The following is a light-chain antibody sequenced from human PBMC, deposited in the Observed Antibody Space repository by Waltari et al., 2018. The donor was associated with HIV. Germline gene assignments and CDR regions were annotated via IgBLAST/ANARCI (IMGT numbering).Light chain of an antibody. J-gene: IGLJ1*01. Sequence: QSALTQPRSVSGSPGQSVTISCTGTSSDLGYFDYVYWYQQYPGKAPKVIIYEVSQRPSGVPDRFTASKSGITASLTISGLQDEDEADYYCCSYAGTYTYVFGTGTTVTVL. CDR2: EVS. CDR1: SSDLGYFDY. V-gene: IGLV2-11*01. CDR3: CSYAGTYTYV.